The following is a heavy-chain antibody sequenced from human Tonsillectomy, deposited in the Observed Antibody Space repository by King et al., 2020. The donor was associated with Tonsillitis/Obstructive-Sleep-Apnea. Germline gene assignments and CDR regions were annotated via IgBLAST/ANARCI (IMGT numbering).Heavy chain of an antibody. CDR1: GGSFSGYY. CDR2: INHSGST. J-gene: IGHJ6*03. V-gene: IGHV4-34*01. CDR3: ARGYCSSPSCYPYSYYMHV. D-gene: IGHD2-2*01. Sequence: VQLQQWGAGLLKPSKTLSLTCAIYGGSFSGYYWSWIRQPPGKGLEWIGEINHSGSTNYNPSLKSRVTISVDTSKNQFSLKLSSVTAADTAVYYCARGYCSSPSCYPYSYYMHVWGKGTTVTVSS.